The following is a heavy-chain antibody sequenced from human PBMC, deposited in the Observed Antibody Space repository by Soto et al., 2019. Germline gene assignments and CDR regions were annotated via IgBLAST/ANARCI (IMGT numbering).Heavy chain of an antibody. CDR2: INPSGGST. D-gene: IGHD5-18*01. J-gene: IGHJ4*02. Sequence: QVQLVQSGAEVKKPGASVKVSCKASGYTFTSYYMHWVRQAPGQGLEWMGIINPSGGSTSYAQKFQRRATMTRDTSTSKVYVELRSLRSEDTAVYYCARGGEDSGYSYTFDYWGQGTLVTVSS. CDR1: GYTFTSYY. CDR3: ARGGEDSGYSYTFDY. V-gene: IGHV1-46*01.